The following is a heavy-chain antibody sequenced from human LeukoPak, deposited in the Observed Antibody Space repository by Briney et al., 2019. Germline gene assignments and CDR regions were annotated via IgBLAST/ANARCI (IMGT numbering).Heavy chain of an antibody. CDR2: VYYSGST. J-gene: IGHJ4*02. V-gene: IGHV4-59*12. CDR1: GGSISTYY. CDR3: AREGSLWGSTLDY. Sequence: TSETLSLTCTVSGGSISTYYWSWIRQPPGKGLEWIGYVYYSGSTSYNPSLKSRVTISVDTSKKQFSLKLSSVTAADTAVYYCAREGSLWGSTLDYWGQGTLVTVSS. D-gene: IGHD3-10*01.